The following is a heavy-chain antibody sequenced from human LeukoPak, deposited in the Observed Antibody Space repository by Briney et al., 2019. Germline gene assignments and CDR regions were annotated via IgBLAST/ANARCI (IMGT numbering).Heavy chain of an antibody. D-gene: IGHD3-10*01. V-gene: IGHV3-23*01. CDR1: GFTFSSYA. J-gene: IGHJ4*02. Sequence: PGGSLRLSCASSGFTFSSYAMSWVRQAPGKGLEWVSAISGSGGSTYYADSVKSRFTISRDNSKNTLYLQMNSLRAEDTAVYYCAKEENYGSGSYYNDYFDYWGQGTLVTVSS. CDR2: ISGSGGST. CDR3: AKEENYGSGSYYNDYFDY.